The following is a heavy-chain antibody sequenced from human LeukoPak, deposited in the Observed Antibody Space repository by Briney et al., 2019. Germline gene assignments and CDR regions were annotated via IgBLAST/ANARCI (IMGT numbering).Heavy chain of an antibody. CDR1: GGSISSYY. CDR3: ARHRVLRYFDWDIDY. CDR2: IYYSGST. Sequence: SETLSLTCTVSGGSISSYYWSWIRQPPGKGLEWIGYIYYSGSTYYNPSLKSRVTISVDTSKNQFSLKLSSVTAADTAVYYCARHRVLRYFDWDIDYWDQGTLVTVSS. J-gene: IGHJ4*02. V-gene: IGHV4-59*04. D-gene: IGHD3-9*01.